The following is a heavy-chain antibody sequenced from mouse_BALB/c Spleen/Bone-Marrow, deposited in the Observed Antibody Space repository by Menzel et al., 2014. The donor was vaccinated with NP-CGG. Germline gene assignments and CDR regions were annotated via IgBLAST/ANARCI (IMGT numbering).Heavy chain of an antibody. J-gene: IGHJ4*01. CDR3: AITTLYAMDY. CDR2: IYPYNGGT. CDR1: GYPLTDYN. Sequence: EVQLHQSGLELVKPGASVKISCQASGYPLTDYNTLWVSQSHGKSLEWIGYIYPYNGGTGYNQKFKSKATLTVDNSSSTAYMELGSPASEDSASYCCAITTLYAMDYWGQGTSVTVSS. V-gene: IGHV1S29*02.